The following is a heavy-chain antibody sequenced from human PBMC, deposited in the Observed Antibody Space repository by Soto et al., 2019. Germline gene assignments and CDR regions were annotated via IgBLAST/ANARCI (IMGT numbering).Heavy chain of an antibody. CDR2: IYNSGST. CDR3: ARDYDFWSGYYMSLGLGEYYYGMDV. V-gene: IGHV4-4*07. D-gene: IGHD3-3*01. J-gene: IGHJ6*02. CDR1: GGSISSYY. Sequence: SETLSLTCTVSGGSISSYYWSWIRQPAGKGLEWIGRIYNSGSTNYNPSLKSRVTMSVDTTKNQFSLKLSSVTAADTAVYYCARDYDFWSGYYMSLGLGEYYYGMDVWGQGTTVTVSS.